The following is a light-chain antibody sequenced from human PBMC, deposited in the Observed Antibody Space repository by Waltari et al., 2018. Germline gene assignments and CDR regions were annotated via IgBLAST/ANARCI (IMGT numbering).Light chain of an antibody. V-gene: IGLV1-44*01. Sequence: QSVLPQPPSASGTPGQRIIISCSSTSTTATWFQQVPGAAPKLLIFSDDQRPSGVPARFSGSRSGTSASLAISGLHSEDEADYYCATWDNSLEGWLFGGGTKVTV. CDR2: SDD. CDR3: ATWDNSLEGWL. J-gene: IGLJ2*01. CDR1: STT.